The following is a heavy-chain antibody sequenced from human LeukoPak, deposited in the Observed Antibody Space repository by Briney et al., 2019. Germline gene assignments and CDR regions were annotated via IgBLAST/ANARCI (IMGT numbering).Heavy chain of an antibody. V-gene: IGHV1-2*02. J-gene: IGHJ4*02. CDR2: LNTKNGDT. D-gene: IGHD2-8*01. Sequence: GSVKVSCKTSGYTFTGYYIHWVRQAPGQGLQWMGWLNTKNGDTTYAQKFQGRVTMTRDTSISTAYMELSSLKSDDTAIYYCARGWSSDFDYWGQGTLVTVSS. CDR1: GYTFTGYY. CDR3: ARGWSSDFDY.